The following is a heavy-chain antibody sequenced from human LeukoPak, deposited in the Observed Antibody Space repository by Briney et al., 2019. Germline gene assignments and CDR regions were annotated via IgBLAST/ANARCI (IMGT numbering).Heavy chain of an antibody. J-gene: IGHJ2*01. CDR1: GFTFSSYG. Sequence: GRSLRLSWAASGFTFSSYGMHWVRQAPGKGLEWVAVIWYGGSNKYYADSVKGRFTISRDNSKNTLYLQMNSLRAEDTAVYYCAKGVYWYFDLWGRGTLVTVSS. CDR3: AKGVYWYFDL. CDR2: IWYGGSNK. V-gene: IGHV3-30*18.